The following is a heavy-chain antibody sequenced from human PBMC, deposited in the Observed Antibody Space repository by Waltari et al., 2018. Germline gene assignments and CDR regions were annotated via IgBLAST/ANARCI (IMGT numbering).Heavy chain of an antibody. CDR2: IYYNGNT. CDR3: ASLLTGD. V-gene: IGHV4-39*01. Sequence: QLQVQESGPGLVKPSETLSLTCTVSGGASTTTNYYWGWIRQPPGKGLEWIGSIYYNGNTYYNPSLKSRVTISADTSKNQFSLNLNSVTAADTAVYYCASLLTGDWGQGVLVTVSS. D-gene: IGHD3-9*01. CDR1: GGASTTTNYY. J-gene: IGHJ4*02.